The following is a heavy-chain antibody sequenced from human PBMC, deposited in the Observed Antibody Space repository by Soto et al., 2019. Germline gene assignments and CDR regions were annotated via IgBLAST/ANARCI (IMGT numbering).Heavy chain of an antibody. CDR3: AKRRGAGGNFDY. D-gene: IGHD1-26*01. Sequence: DVQLLESGGGLVQPEGSLRLSCAASGFTFSSYAMGWVRQGPGKGLEWVAVVSIGGSTHYADSVRGRFTLSRDNSKNTLSLQINSLTAEDTAVYFCAKRRGAGGNFDYWGQGALVTVSS. CDR2: VSIGGST. CDR1: GFTFSSYA. J-gene: IGHJ4*02. V-gene: IGHV3-23*01.